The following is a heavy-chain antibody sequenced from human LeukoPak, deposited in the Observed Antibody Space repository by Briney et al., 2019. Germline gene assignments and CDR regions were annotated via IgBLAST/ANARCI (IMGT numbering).Heavy chain of an antibody. CDR2: ISSSSSYI. V-gene: IGHV3-21*01. CDR1: GFTFNTYN. Sequence: GALRLSCAGSGFTFNTYNMNWVRQAPGKGLEWVSSISSSSSYIYYADSVKGRFTISTDNAKNSLYLQMNSLRAEDTAVYYCARLYDGSAYHADHFDYWGQGTLVIVSS. D-gene: IGHD3-22*01. J-gene: IGHJ4*02. CDR3: ARLYDGSAYHADHFDY.